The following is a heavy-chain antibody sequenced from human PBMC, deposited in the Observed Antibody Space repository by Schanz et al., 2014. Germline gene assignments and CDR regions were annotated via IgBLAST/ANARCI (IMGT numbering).Heavy chain of an antibody. Sequence: VQLVESGGGLVQPGGSVRLSCGASGFSFSTHWMAWVRQAPGKGLEWVGHSRNKGHSYTSEYAASVKGRFTISRDESESSLYLQMDSLKTEDTAVYYCARRNFYDKSAAFDYWGQGSLVTVSS. CDR2: SRNKGHSYTS. CDR3: ARRNFYDKSAAFDY. V-gene: IGHV3-72*01. D-gene: IGHD3-9*01. J-gene: IGHJ4*02. CDR1: GFSFSTHW.